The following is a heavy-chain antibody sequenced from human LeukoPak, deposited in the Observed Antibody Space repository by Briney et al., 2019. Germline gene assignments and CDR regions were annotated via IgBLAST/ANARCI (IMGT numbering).Heavy chain of an antibody. CDR3: AREGTSSSWYDY. CDR2: IKQDGSEK. D-gene: IGHD6-13*01. J-gene: IGHJ4*02. Sequence: GGSLRLSCAASGFNFSSYWMSWVRQAPGKGLEWVANIKQDGSEKYYVDSVKGRFTISRDNAKNSLYLQMNSLRAEDTAVYYCAREGTSSSWYDYWGQGTLVTVSS. V-gene: IGHV3-7*01. CDR1: GFNFSSYW.